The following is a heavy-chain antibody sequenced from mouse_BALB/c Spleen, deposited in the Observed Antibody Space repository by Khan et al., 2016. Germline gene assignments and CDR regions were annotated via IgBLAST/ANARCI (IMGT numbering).Heavy chain of an antibody. V-gene: IGHV6-6*02. D-gene: IGHD1-1*01. CDR3: PTVVDY. J-gene: IGHJ2*01. Sequence: EVKLEESGGGLVQPGGSMKLSCVASGFTFSNYWMNWVRQSPEKGLEWVAEIRLKSNNYATHFAEPVKGRFTISRDDSKSSVYLQMNNLRAEDTGIYYCPTVVDYWGQGTTLTVSS. CDR1: GFTFSNYW. CDR2: IRLKSNNYAT.